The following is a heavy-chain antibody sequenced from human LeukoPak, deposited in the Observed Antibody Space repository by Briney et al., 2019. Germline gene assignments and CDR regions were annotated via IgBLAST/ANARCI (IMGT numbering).Heavy chain of an antibody. CDR3: ARDPLRGYYDSSGYYLGST. CDR2: IIPIFGTA. D-gene: IGHD3-22*01. Sequence: SVRVSCKASGGTFSSYAISWVRQAPGQGLEWMGRIIPIFGTANYAQKFQGRVTITTDESTSTAYMELSSLRSEDTAVYYCARDPLRGYYDSSGYYLGSTWGQGTLVTVSS. CDR1: GGTFSSYA. V-gene: IGHV1-69*05. J-gene: IGHJ5*02.